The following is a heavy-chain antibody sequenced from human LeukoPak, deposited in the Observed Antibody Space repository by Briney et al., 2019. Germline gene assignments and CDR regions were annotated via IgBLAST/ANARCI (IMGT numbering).Heavy chain of an antibody. V-gene: IGHV3-23*01. J-gene: IGHJ5*02. CDR1: GFTFSSYV. D-gene: IGHD3-3*01. Sequence: PGGSLRLSCAASGFTFSSYVMNWVRQAPGKGLEWVSAISSSGANTDYADSVKGRFTISRDNSNNTLYLHMNSLRAEDTAVYYCAKEKRPRITIFGVIISNWFDPWGQGTLVTVSS. CDR2: ISSSGANT. CDR3: AKEKRPRITIFGVIISNWFDP.